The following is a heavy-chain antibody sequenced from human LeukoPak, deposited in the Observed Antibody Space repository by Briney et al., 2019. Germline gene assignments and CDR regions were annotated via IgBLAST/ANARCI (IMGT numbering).Heavy chain of an antibody. J-gene: IGHJ4*02. Sequence: SETLSLTCTVSGGSISSYYWGWIRQPPGKGLEWIGSIYYSGSTYYNPSLKSRVTISVDTSKNQFSLKLSSVTAADTAVYYCARVGPWSGYGMLGYWGQGTLVTVSS. CDR3: ARVGPWSGYGMLGY. D-gene: IGHD5-12*01. CDR2: IYYSGST. CDR1: GGSISSYY. V-gene: IGHV4-39*07.